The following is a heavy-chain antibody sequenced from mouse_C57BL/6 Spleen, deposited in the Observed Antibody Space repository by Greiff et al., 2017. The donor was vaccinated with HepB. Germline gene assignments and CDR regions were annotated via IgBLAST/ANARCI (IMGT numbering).Heavy chain of an antibody. J-gene: IGHJ2*01. V-gene: IGHV1-64*01. CDR1: GYTFTSYW. Sequence: QVHVKQPGAELVKPGASVKLSCKASGYTFTSYWMHWVKQRPGQGLEWIGMIHPNSGSTNYNEKFKSKATLTVDKSSSTAYMQLSSLTSEDSAVYYCARSGSSYVFDYWGQGTTLTVSS. CDR2: IHPNSGST. CDR3: ARSGSSYVFDY. D-gene: IGHD1-1*01.